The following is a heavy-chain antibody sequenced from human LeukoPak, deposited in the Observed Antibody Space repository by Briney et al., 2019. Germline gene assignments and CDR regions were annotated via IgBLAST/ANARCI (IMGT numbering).Heavy chain of an antibody. Sequence: ASVKVSCKSSGYTSTSYGISWVRRAPGQGLEWMGWISGYNGNTDYAQKLQGRVTMTTDTSTSTAYMELRSLRSDDTAVYYCARDAGYSAYDYYYYMDVWGKGTMVTVSS. J-gene: IGHJ6*03. D-gene: IGHD5-12*01. CDR2: ISGYNGNT. CDR3: ARDAGYSAYDYYYYMDV. V-gene: IGHV1-18*01. CDR1: GYTSTSYG.